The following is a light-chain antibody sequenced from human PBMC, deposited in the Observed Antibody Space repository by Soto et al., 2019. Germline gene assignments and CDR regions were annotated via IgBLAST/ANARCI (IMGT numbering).Light chain of an antibody. CDR2: DAS. CDR3: LQYDHYST. V-gene: IGKV1-5*01. J-gene: IGKJ2*01. Sequence: DIPMTQSPSTLSASVGDSVTITCRASQSINSLVAWYQQHPGKAPKLLIHDASSLEHGVPSRFSGSGSGTGFTLTITSLQPDDFATYYCLQYDHYSTFGQGTKLEI. CDR1: QSINSL.